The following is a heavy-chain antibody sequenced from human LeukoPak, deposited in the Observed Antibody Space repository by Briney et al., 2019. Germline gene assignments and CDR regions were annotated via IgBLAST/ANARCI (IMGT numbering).Heavy chain of an antibody. D-gene: IGHD2-15*01. V-gene: IGHV3-7*01. CDR1: GFTFSSYW. CDR2: IKQDGSEK. CDR3: TRDTGCSGGTCYSFYDY. Sequence: GGSLRLSCAASGFTFSSYWMTWVRQAPGKGLEWVANIKQDGSEKYYVDSVKGRFTISRDNAKNSLYLQMNSLRAEDTAVYYCTRDTGCSGGTCYSFYDYWAQGTLVTVSS. J-gene: IGHJ4*02.